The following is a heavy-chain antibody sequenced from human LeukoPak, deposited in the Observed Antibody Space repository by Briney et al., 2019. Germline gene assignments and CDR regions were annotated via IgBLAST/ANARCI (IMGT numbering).Heavy chain of an antibody. J-gene: IGHJ4*02. Sequence: GGSLRLSCAASGFSFITYGMSWVRQPPGKGLEWVSGIGGDDSTYYADSLEGRFTISRDTSKNTLFLQINNLRPGDTAVYYCAKDSHSGYFDYWGQGTLVTVSS. CDR1: GFSFITYG. CDR2: IGGDDST. CDR3: AKDSHSGYFDY. D-gene: IGHD1-26*01. V-gene: IGHV3-23*01.